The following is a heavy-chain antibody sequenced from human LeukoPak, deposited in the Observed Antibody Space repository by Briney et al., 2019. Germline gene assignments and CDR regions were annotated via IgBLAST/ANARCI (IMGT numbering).Heavy chain of an antibody. CDR1: GGSISSSSYY. V-gene: IGHV4-39*07. CDR3: ARALETRIVVVTFDY. J-gene: IGHJ4*02. Sequence: SETLSLTCTVSGGSISSSSYYWGWIRQPPGKGLEWIGSIYYSGSTYYNPSLKSRVTISVDTSKNQFSLKLSSVAAADTAVYYCARALETRIVVVTFDYWGQGTLVTVSS. D-gene: IGHD3-22*01. CDR2: IYYSGST.